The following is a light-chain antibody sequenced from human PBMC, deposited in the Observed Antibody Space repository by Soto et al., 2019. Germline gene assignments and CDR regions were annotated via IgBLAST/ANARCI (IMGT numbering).Light chain of an antibody. CDR3: CSYAGGDTFFL. CDR1: SSDVGGYNY. V-gene: IGLV2-14*03. J-gene: IGLJ1*01. CDR2: DVT. Sequence: QSVLTQPASVSGSPGQSITISCTGTSSDVGGYNYVFWYQHPPGKAPKLMIYDVTNRPSGVSNRFSGSKSGNTASLTISGLQAEDEAEYFCCSYAGGDTFFLFGTGTKVTVL.